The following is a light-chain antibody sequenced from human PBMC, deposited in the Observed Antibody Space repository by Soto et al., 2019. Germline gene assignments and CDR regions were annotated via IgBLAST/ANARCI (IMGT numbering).Light chain of an antibody. CDR3: QQRSNWPPSIT. Sequence: EIVMTQSPGTLSLSPGERATLSCRASQSVSSRLAWYQQKPGQAPRLLIYGASTRATGIPDRFSGSGSGTDFTLTISRLEPEDFAVYYCQQRSNWPPSITFGQGTRLEIK. CDR1: QSVSSR. V-gene: IGKV3D-20*02. CDR2: GAS. J-gene: IGKJ5*01.